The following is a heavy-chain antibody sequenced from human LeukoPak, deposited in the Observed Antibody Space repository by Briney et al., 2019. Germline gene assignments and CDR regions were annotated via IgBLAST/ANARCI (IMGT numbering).Heavy chain of an antibody. CDR1: GFTFSNAW. J-gene: IGHJ4*02. D-gene: IGHD2-15*01. CDR3: ATDGYCSAGSCYSYDN. Sequence: GGSLRLSCAASGFTFSNAWVTWVRQAPGKGLEWVGRSKSKTDGGTTDYGAPVKGRFSISRDDPKSTLYLQVNSLKTEDTAVYYCATDGYCSAGSCYSYDNWGQGTLVTVSP. V-gene: IGHV3-15*01. CDR2: SKSKTDGGTT.